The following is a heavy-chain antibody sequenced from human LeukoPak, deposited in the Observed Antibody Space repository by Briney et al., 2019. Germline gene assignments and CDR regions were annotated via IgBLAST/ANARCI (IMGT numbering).Heavy chain of an antibody. CDR2: ISYDGSNK. CDR1: GYTFTSYY. CDR3: AKDQESSGWDY. V-gene: IGHV3-30*09. J-gene: IGHJ4*02. D-gene: IGHD6-19*01. Sequence: SCKASGYTFTSYYMHWVRQAPGKGLEWVAVISYDGSNKYYADSVKGRFAISRDNSKNTLYLQMNSLRAEDTAVYYCAKDQESSGWDYWGQGTLVTVSS.